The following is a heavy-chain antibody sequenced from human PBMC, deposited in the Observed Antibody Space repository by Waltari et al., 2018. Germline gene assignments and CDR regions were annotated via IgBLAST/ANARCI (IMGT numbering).Heavy chain of an antibody. Sequence: QVQLQPWGAGLLKPSEPLSLTCAFYVGSFSGYSWGWIRQPPGKGLAWIGEINHSGSTNYNPSLKSRVTISVDTSKNQFSLKLSSVTAADTAVYYCARAWGWRYSSGWQGYFQHWGQGTLVTVSS. CDR1: VGSFSGYS. V-gene: IGHV4-34*01. J-gene: IGHJ1*01. CDR2: INHSGST. CDR3: ARAWGWRYSSGWQGYFQH. D-gene: IGHD6-19*01.